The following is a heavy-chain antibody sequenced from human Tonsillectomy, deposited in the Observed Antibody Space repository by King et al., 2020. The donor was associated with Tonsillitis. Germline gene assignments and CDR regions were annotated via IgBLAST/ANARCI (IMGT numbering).Heavy chain of an antibody. J-gene: IGHJ6*02. V-gene: IGHV6-1*01. CDR2: TYYRSKWYN. CDR1: GDSVSSNSAA. D-gene: IGHD6-6*01. Sequence: VQLQQSGPGLVKPSQTLSLTCAISGDSVSSNSAAWNWIRQSPSRGLEWLGRTYYRSKWYNDYAFSVKSRITINPDTSKNQFSLQLNSVTPEDTAGYYCARVTGRAARCAWCMDVWGQGTTVTVSS. CDR3: ARVTGRAARCAWCMDV.